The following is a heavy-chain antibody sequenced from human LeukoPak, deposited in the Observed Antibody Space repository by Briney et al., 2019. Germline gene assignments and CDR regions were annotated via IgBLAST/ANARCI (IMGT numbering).Heavy chain of an antibody. CDR1: GGTFSSYA. V-gene: IGHV1-69*04. D-gene: IGHD2-15*01. J-gene: IGHJ4*02. Sequence: SVKVSCKASGGTFSSYAISWVGQAPGQGLEWMGRVIPILGIANYAQKVPGRVTTTADKSTSTAYMELSSLRSEDTAVYYCASTLGYCSGGSCYSVDDPFDYWGQGTLVTVSS. CDR3: ASTLGYCSGGSCYSVDDPFDY. CDR2: VIPILGIA.